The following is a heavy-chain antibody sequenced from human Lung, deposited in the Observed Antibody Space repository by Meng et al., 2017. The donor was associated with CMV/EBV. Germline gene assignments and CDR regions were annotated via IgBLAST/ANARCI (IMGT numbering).Heavy chain of an antibody. V-gene: IGHV1-69*05. CDR3: ATEGPLNWFDR. J-gene: IGHJ5*02. CDR2: FIPIFGTP. CDR1: GGTFSNYP. Sequence: SVKVSCKASGGTFSNYPVSWVRHAPGLGLEWMGGFIPIFGTPNYAQKFQGRLTITTDESTSTAYMALNSLRSEDTAVYYCATEGPLNWFDRWGQGTRVTVSS.